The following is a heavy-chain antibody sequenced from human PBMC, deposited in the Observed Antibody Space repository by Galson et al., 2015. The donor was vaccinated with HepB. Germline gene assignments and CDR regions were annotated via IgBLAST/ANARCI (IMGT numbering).Heavy chain of an antibody. CDR1: GFTFSSYS. CDR3: ARTIPTSRESVMVAFDI. Sequence: SLRLSCAASGFTFSSYSMNWVRQAPGKGLEWVSSISSSSSYIYYADSVKGRFTISRDNAKNSLYLQMNSLRAEDTAVYYCARTIPTSRESVMVAFDIWGQGTMVTVSS. CDR2: ISSSSSYI. D-gene: IGHD2/OR15-2a*01. V-gene: IGHV3-21*01. J-gene: IGHJ3*02.